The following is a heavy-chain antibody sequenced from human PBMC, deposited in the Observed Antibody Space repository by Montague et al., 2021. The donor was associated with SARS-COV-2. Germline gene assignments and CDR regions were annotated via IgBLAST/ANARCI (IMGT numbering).Heavy chain of an antibody. D-gene: IGHD3-16*01. CDR2: INPAGTII. CDR1: GLSVSNFW. V-gene: IGHV3-74*01. Sequence: SLRLSCAASGLSVSNFWMHWVRQAPGKGLEWISHINPAGTIINYADPVKGRFSISRDRAKNTLYLQMNSLRVEDTAVYYCARGGTSGLPYWGQGTLVTVSS. J-gene: IGHJ4*02. CDR3: ARGGTSGLPY.